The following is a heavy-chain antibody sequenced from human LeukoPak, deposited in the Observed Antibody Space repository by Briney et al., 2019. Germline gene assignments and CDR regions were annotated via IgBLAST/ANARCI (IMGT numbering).Heavy chain of an antibody. CDR1: GFIFGHYA. Sequence: QTGGSLRLSCAASGFIFGHYAMSWVRQASGKGVEGVAAISGDHATYDSDSLRGRFTISRDNSKNMLYLQMNGLRAEDSAVYYCGKDTQGVRGNFLFEYWGQGTLVTVSP. V-gene: IGHV3-23*01. CDR3: GKDTQGVRGNFLFEY. CDR2: ISGDHAT. J-gene: IGHJ4*02. D-gene: IGHD3-10*01.